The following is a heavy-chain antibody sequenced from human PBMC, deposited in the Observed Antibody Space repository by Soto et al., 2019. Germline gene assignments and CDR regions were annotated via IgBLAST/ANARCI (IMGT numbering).Heavy chain of an antibody. Sequence: ASVKVSCKASGFTFTSSAVQWVRQARGQRLEWIGWIVVGSGNTNYAQKFQERVTITRDMSTSTAYMELSSLRSEDTAVYYCAADGFGESTGYYWGQGTLVTVSS. CDR2: IVVGSGNT. CDR3: AADGFGESTGYY. V-gene: IGHV1-58*01. D-gene: IGHD3-10*01. CDR1: GFTFTSSA. J-gene: IGHJ4*02.